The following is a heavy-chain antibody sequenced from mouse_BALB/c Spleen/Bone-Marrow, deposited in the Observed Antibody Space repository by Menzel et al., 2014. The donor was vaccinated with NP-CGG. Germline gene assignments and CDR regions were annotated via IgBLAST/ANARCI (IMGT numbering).Heavy chain of an antibody. V-gene: IGHV2-6*02. CDR2: IWSDGSI. Sequence: VQLQQSGPGLVAPSQSLSITCTVSGFSLTSYDIHWVRQPPGKGLEWLVVIWSDGSITYNSAPKSRLSITKDNSKSQVFLKMNRLRTDGTAMYYCAKKKYGYYAMDYWGEGTTDAVSS. CDR3: AKKKYGYYAMDY. CDR1: GFSLTSYD. J-gene: IGHJ4*01. D-gene: IGHD2-10*02.